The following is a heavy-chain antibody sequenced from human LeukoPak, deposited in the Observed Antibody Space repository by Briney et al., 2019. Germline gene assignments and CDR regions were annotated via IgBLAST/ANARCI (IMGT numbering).Heavy chain of an antibody. Sequence: SETLSLTCTVSGGSISSYYWSWIRQPPGKGLEWIGYIYYSGSTNYNPSLKSRVTISVDTSKNQFSMKLNSVTAADTAVYYCAKDPPRGSYFELWGRGTLVTVSS. CDR3: AKDPPRGSYFEL. CDR2: IYYSGST. J-gene: IGHJ2*01. V-gene: IGHV4-59*01. CDR1: GGSISSYY. D-gene: IGHD3-10*01.